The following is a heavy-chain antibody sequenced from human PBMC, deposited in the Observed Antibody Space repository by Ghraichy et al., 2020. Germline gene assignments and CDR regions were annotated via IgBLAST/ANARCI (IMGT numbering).Heavy chain of an antibody. CDR2: IIPILGIA. V-gene: IGHV1-69*04. D-gene: IGHD3-22*01. Sequence: SVKVSCKASGGTFSSYAISWVRQAPGQGLEWMGRIIPILGIANYAQKFQGRVTITADKSTSTAYMELSSLRSEDTAVYYCARAQNYYYDSSGSIDYWGQGTLVTVSS. CDR1: GGTFSSYA. J-gene: IGHJ4*02. CDR3: ARAQNYYYDSSGSIDY.